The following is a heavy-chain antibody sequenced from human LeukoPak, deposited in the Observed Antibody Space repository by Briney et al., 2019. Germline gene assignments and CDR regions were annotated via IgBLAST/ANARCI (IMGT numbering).Heavy chain of an antibody. J-gene: IGHJ4*02. D-gene: IGHD5-18*01. CDR2: IYFTGST. CDR1: GGSISSSGYY. CDR3: ARRGYNYNSWCFDS. V-gene: IGHV4-39*01. Sequence: PSETLSLTCSVSGGSISSSGYYWGWIRQPPGKGPEWIGSIYFTGSTYYNPSLKSRVTISVDTSNNHFSLKLSSVTAADTAVYYCARRGYNYNSWCFDSWGQGTLVTVSS.